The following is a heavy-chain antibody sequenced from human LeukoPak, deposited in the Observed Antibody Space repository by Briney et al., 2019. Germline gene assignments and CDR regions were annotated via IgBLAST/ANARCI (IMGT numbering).Heavy chain of an antibody. Sequence: ASVKVSSKASGYTFTGYYIHWVRQAPGQGLEWMGWINPNSGDTNYAQKFQGRVTMTSDTSISTAYMELSWLGSDDTAVYYCARAPEMEGNWFDPWGQGTLLTVSS. V-gene: IGHV1-2*02. CDR1: GYTFTGYY. CDR3: ARAPEMEGNWFDP. J-gene: IGHJ5*02. CDR2: INPNSGDT. D-gene: IGHD1-1*01.